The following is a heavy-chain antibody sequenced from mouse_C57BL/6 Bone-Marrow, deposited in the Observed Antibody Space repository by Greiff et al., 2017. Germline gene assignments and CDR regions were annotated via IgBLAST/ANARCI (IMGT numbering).Heavy chain of an antibody. CDR1: GYTFTDHM. J-gene: IGHJ4*01. D-gene: IGHD3-2*02. Sequence: QVQLKESGAELASPGASVTLSCKASGYTFTDHMMNWVKKRPGQGLEWIGRIYPVSGETNYNQKFMGKATFSVDRSSSTVYMVLNSLTSKDPAVCYCGRRAQAFYAMDYWGQGTSVTVSS. CDR2: IYPVSGET. V-gene: IGHV1-11*01. CDR3: GRRAQAFYAMDY.